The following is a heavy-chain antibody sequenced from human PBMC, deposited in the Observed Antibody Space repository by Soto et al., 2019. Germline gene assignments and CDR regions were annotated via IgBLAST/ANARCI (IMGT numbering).Heavy chain of an antibody. D-gene: IGHD3-10*01. CDR1: GYAFTSYD. Sequence: GASAEVSCEASGYAFTSYDLSWVRHDPGQGLEWMGWISTYNGNTNYAQKLQGRVTMTTDTSTSTAYMELRSLRSDDTAVYYCARYGSGSNYRDPFDYWGQGTLVTVSS. CDR3: ARYGSGSNYRDPFDY. V-gene: IGHV1-18*01. J-gene: IGHJ4*02. CDR2: ISTYNGNT.